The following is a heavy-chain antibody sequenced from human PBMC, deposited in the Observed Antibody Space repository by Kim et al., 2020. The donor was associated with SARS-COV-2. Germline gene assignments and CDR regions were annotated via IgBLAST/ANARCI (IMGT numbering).Heavy chain of an antibody. D-gene: IGHD6-19*01. CDR1: GFSFDDSA. J-gene: IGHJ6*04. Sequence: GGSLRLSCAASGFSFDDSAMNWVRQAPGKGLEWLAVISYDGRNKYYADSVKGRFTISRDNPKRTLFLQMNSLRVEDTGVYYCARGNYREWLSLSDLYNGIDVWRGGTAVRVLS. CDR2: ISYDGRNK. CDR3: ARGNYREWLSLSDLYNGIDV. V-gene: IGHV3-30-3*01.